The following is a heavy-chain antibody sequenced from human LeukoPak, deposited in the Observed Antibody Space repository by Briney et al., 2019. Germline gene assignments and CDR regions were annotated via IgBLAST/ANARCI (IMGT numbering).Heavy chain of an antibody. Sequence: NHGAPLQISCQGSGSTFTSYWIGWVRPLPGKGLEWMGIIYPGDSDTRYSPSFQGQVTISADKSISTAYLQWSSLKAWDTAMYYCARQVYYYDSSGLPDYWGQGTLVTVSS. D-gene: IGHD3-22*01. V-gene: IGHV5-51*01. CDR2: IYPGDSDT. CDR1: GSTFTSYW. CDR3: ARQVYYYDSSGLPDY. J-gene: IGHJ4*02.